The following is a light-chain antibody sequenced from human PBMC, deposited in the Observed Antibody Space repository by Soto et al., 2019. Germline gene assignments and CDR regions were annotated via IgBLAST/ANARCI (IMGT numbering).Light chain of an antibody. CDR1: QSLLHSNGYNY. V-gene: IGKV2-28*01. CDR3: MQALQTPIT. CDR2: LGS. J-gene: IGKJ5*01. Sequence: DIVMTQSPLSLPATPGEPASISCRSSQSLLHSNGYNYLDWYLQKPGQSPQLLIYLGSNRASGVPDRFSGSGSGTDFTLKISRVEAEDVWVYYCMQALQTPITFGQGTRLEIK.